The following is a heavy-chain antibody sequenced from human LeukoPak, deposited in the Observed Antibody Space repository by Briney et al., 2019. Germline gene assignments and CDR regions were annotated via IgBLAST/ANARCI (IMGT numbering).Heavy chain of an antibody. CDR2: VYSGGST. CDR1: GFIVTNNY. CDR3: ARDPPAVLIDTYG. Sequence: PGGSLRLSCTASGFIVTNNYINWARQAPGKGLEWVSLVYSGGSTYYADSVKGRFTISRDNSKNMVYLQMNSLRAEDTAMYYCARDPPAVLIDTYGWGQGTLATVSS. D-gene: IGHD2-8*01. J-gene: IGHJ4*02. V-gene: IGHV3-66*01.